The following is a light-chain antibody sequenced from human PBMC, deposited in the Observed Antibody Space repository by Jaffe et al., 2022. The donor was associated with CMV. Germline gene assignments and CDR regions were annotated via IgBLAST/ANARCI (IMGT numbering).Light chain of an antibody. CDR3: QQSYSTPHT. CDR1: QSITTY. CDR2: TTS. V-gene: IGKV1-39*01. Sequence: DIQITQSPSSLSASVGDRVALTCRASQSITTYLSWYQQKPGKAPKLLIYTTSSLQSGVPSRFSGSGSGTDFTLTINSLQPEDFATYYCQQSYSTPHTFGQGTKLEIK. J-gene: IGKJ2*01.